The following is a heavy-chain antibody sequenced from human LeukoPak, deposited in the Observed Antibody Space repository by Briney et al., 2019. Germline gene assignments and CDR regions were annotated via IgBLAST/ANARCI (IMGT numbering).Heavy chain of an antibody. V-gene: IGHV4-34*01. D-gene: IGHD3-3*01. CDR3: ARGEHGILDFFDY. CDR1: GGSFSGYY. Sequence: KPSETLSLTCAVYGGSFSGYYWSWIRQPPGKGLEWIGEINHSGSTNYNPSLKSRVTISVDTSKNQFSLKLSSVTAADTAVYYCARGEHGILDFFDYWGQGTLVTVS. CDR2: INHSGST. J-gene: IGHJ4*02.